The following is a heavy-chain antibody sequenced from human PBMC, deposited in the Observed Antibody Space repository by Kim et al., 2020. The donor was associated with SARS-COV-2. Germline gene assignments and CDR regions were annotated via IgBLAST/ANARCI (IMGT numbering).Heavy chain of an antibody. CDR2: ISYDGSNK. J-gene: IGHJ6*01. Sequence: GGSLRLSCAASGFTLSSYAMHWVRQAPGKGLEWVAVISYDGSNKYYADSVKGRFTISRDNSKNTLYLQMNSLRAEDTAVYYCARGYCSRTSCSNYYGMDV. CDR1: GFTLSSYA. CDR3: ARGYCSRTSCSNYYGMDV. V-gene: IGHV3-30*04. D-gene: IGHD2-2*01.